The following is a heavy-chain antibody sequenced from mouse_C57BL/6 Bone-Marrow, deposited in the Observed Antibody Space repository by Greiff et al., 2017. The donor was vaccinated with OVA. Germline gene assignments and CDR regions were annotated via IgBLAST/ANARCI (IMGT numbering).Heavy chain of an antibody. D-gene: IGHD2-5*01. CDR1: EYEFPSHD. Sequence: EVKLVESGGGLVQPGESLKLSCESNEYEFPSHDMSWVRKTPEKRLELVAAINSDGGSTYYPDTMERRFIISRDNTKKTLYLQMISLRSEDTALYYCARRGSNYDLYFDVWGTGTTVTVSS. CDR2: INSDGGST. V-gene: IGHV5-2*01. CDR3: ARRGSNYDLYFDV. J-gene: IGHJ1*03.